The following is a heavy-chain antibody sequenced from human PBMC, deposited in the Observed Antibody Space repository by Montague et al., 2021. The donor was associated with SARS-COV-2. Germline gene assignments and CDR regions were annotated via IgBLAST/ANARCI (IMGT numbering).Heavy chain of an antibody. V-gene: IGHV4-39*01. CDR1: GRSISSSGYY. J-gene: IGHJ3*02. D-gene: IGHD3-3*01. CDR3: ARTNYDFWRGHQRGGAFDI. Sequence: SETLSLTCTVSGRSISSSGYYWGWIRQPPGKGLEWIGSLFYSVNTYYNPSLKSRVTISVDTSKNQFSLKLSSVTAADTAVYYCARTNYDFWRGHQRGGAFDIWGQGTMVTVSS. CDR2: LFYSVNT.